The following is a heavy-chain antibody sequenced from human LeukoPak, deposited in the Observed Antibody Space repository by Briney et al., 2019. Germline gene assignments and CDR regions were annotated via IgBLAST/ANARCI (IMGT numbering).Heavy chain of an antibody. J-gene: IGHJ4*02. CDR1: GYTFTGYY. CDR2: INPNSGGT. D-gene: IGHD6-13*01. CDR3: ARASSSSWENGY. Sequence: ASVKVSCKASGYTFTGYYMHWVRQAPGQGLEWMGWINPNSGGTNYAQKFQGRVTMTRDTSISTAYMELSRLRSDDTAVYYCARASSSSWENGYWGQGTLVTVSS. V-gene: IGHV1-2*02.